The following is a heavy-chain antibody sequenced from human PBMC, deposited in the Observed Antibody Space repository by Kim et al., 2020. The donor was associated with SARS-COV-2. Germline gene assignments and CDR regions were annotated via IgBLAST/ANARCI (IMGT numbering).Heavy chain of an antibody. CDR3: ARGYNYDSSGSNAFDI. CDR1: GFTFSSYG. Sequence: GGSLRLSCAASGFTFSSYGMHWVRQAPGKGLEWVAVIWYDGSNKYYADSVKGRFTISRDNSKNTLYLQMNSLRAEDTAVYYCARGYNYDSSGSNAFDIWGQGTMVTVSS. D-gene: IGHD3-22*01. CDR2: IWYDGSNK. V-gene: IGHV3-33*01. J-gene: IGHJ3*02.